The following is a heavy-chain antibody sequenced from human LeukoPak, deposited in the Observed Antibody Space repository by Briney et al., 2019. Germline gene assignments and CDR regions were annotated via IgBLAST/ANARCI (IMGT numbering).Heavy chain of an antibody. V-gene: IGHV3-21*01. D-gene: IGHD3-10*01. Sequence: GGSLRLSCAASGFTFSSYSMNWVRQAPGKGLEWVSSISSSSSYIYYADSVKGRFTISRDNAKNSLYLQMNSLRAEDTAVYYCARDPIPYGSGSYRGYNWFDPWGQGTLVTVSS. J-gene: IGHJ5*02. CDR3: ARDPIPYGSGSYRGYNWFDP. CDR1: GFTFSSYS. CDR2: ISSSSSYI.